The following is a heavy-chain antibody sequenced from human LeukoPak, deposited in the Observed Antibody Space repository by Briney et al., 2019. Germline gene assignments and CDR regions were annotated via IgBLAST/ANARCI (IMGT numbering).Heavy chain of an antibody. D-gene: IGHD2-21*02. V-gene: IGHV4-39*01. J-gene: IGHJ4*02. CDR1: GGSISSSTHY. Sequence: SGTLSLTCTVSGGSISSSTHYRGWIRQPPGKGLEWIGSIYYSWSTYYNPSLKSRVTISVDTSKHQFSLKLTSVTASDTAVYYCARPAEVTAIQPFDYWGQGTLVTVSS. CDR3: ARPAEVTAIQPFDY. CDR2: IYYSWST.